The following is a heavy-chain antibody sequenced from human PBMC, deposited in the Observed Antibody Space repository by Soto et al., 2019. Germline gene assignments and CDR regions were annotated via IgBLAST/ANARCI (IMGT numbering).Heavy chain of an antibody. D-gene: IGHD2-15*01. CDR2: IYHSGSA. CDR3: ARQGSRAFDI. J-gene: IGHJ3*02. Sequence: PSETLSLTCAVSGGSISSGGYSWSWIRQPPGKGLEWIGYIYHSGSAYYNPSLKSRVSTSVDTSKNQFSLKLRSVTAADTAVYYCARQGSRAFDIWGQGTMVTVSS. CDR1: GGSISSGGYS. V-gene: IGHV4-30-2*03.